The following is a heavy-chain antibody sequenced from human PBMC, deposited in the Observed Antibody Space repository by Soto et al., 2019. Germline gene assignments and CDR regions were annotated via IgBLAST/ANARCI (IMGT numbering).Heavy chain of an antibody. V-gene: IGHV4-61*01. D-gene: IGHD3-22*01. CDR2: IYYSGST. J-gene: IGHJ4*02. CDR3: AREPNDYYDSSGPGFFDY. Sequence: QVQLQESGPGLVKPSETLSLTCTVSGGSVSSGSYYWSWIRQPPGKGLEWIGYIYYSGSTNYNPSLKRRVTISVDTSKNQFSLKLSSVTAADTAVYYCAREPNDYYDSSGPGFFDYWGQGTLVTVSS. CDR1: GGSVSSGSYY.